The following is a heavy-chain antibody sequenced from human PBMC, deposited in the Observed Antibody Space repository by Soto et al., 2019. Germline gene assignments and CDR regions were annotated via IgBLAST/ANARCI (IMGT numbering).Heavy chain of an antibody. V-gene: IGHV1-69*13. CDR2: IIPIFGTA. CDR3: ARAASLMFGDYRYYFDY. D-gene: IGHD4-17*01. J-gene: IGHJ4*02. Sequence: GASVKVTCKASGGTFSSYASSWVRQAPGQGLEWMGGIIPIFGTANYAQKFQGRVTITADESTSTAYMELSSLRSEDTAVYYCARAASLMFGDYRYYFDYWGQGTLVTVSS. CDR1: GGTFSSYA.